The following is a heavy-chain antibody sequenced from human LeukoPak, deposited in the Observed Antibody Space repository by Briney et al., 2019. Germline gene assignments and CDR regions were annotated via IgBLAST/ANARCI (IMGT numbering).Heavy chain of an antibody. CDR2: IYYSGST. CDR3: ARSLQYNNNNYFYYGMDV. V-gene: IGHV4-59*01. CDR1: GGSISSYY. J-gene: IGHJ6*02. D-gene: IGHD3-10*01. Sequence: SETLSLTCTVSGGSISSYYWNWIRQPPGEGLEWIGYIYYSGSTNYNPSLKSRVTKSVDTSKNQFSLKLNSVTAADTAVYYCARSLQYNNNNYFYYGMDVWGQGTTVTVSS.